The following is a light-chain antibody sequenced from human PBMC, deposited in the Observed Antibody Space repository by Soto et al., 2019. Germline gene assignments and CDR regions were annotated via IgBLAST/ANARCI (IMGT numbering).Light chain of an antibody. V-gene: IGKV1-12*01. Sequence: DIQMTQSPSSVSAPVGDRVTITCRASQGISNWLAWYQQKPGKAPKLLIYAASSLQSGVPSRFSGSGFGTDFTLTISSLQPEDFATYYCQQANSFPLTFGGGTKVDIK. CDR2: AAS. CDR1: QGISNW. CDR3: QQANSFPLT. J-gene: IGKJ4*01.